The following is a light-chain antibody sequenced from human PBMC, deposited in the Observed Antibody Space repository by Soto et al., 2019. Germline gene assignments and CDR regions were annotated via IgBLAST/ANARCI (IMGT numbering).Light chain of an antibody. CDR2: EVS. CDR3: SSYTSSSTRV. Sequence: QSALTQPASVSGSPGQSITISCTGTSSDVGGYNYVSWYQQHPGKAPKLMIYEVSNRPSGVSYRFSGSKSCNPASLAISGLQAEGQADYYCSSYTSSSTRVFGTGTKLTVL. V-gene: IGLV2-14*01. CDR1: SSDVGGYNY. J-gene: IGLJ1*01.